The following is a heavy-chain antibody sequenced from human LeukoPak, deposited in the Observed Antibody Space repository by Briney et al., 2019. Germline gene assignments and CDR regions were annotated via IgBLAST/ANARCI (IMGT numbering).Heavy chain of an antibody. V-gene: IGHV4-59*01. CDR2: IYYSGST. D-gene: IGHD6-13*01. Sequence: SSETLSLTCTVSGGSISSYYWSWIRQPPGKGLEWIGYIYYSGSTNYNPSLKSRVTISVDTSKNQFSLKLSSVTAADTAVYYCAGSSWFNYWGQGTLVTVSS. CDR3: AGSSWFNY. J-gene: IGHJ4*02. CDR1: GGSISSYY.